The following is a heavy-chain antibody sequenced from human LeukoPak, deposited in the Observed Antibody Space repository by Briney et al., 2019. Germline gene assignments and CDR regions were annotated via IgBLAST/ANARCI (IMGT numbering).Heavy chain of an antibody. J-gene: IGHJ4*02. CDR3: ASTQTFDN. CDR1: GYTFTNNG. CDR2: ISTYNGNT. V-gene: IGHV1-18*01. Sequence: ASVKVSCKASGYTFTNNGLSWVRQAPGQGLEWMGWISTYNGNTNFAQKFQGRVTMTTDTSTSTAYMELSSLRYDDTAVYYCASTQTFDNWGPGTLVTVSS.